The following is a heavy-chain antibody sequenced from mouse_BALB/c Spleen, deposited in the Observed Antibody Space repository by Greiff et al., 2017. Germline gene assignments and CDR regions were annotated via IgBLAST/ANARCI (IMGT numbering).Heavy chain of an antibody. D-gene: IGHD2-12*01. J-gene: IGHJ4*01. V-gene: IGHV3-2*02. Sequence: EVQLQESGPGLVKPSQSLSLTCTVTGYSITSDYAWNWIRQFPGNKLEWMGYISYSGSTSYNPSLKSRISITRDTSKNQFFLQLNSVTTEDTATYYCAGLRLAMDYWGQGTSVTVSS. CDR2: ISYSGST. CDR1: GYSITSDYA. CDR3: AGLRLAMDY.